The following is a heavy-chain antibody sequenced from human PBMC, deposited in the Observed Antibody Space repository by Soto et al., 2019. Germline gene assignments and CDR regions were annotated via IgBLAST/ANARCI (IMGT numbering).Heavy chain of an antibody. CDR1: GYTFTNYW. J-gene: IGHJ6*02. Sequence: GESLKISCKGSGYTFTNYWIGWVRQMPGEGLEWMGIIYPGDSDTKYNPSFQGQVTISADKSITTTYLQWSSLKASDTAIYYCAASIFYYGMDVWGQGTTVTVSS. CDR2: IYPGDSDT. CDR3: AASIFYYGMDV. V-gene: IGHV5-51*01.